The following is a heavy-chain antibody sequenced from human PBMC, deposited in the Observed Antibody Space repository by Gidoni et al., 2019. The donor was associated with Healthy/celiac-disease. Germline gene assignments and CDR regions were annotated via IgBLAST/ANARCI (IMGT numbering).Heavy chain of an antibody. J-gene: IGHJ5*02. CDR2: IYTSGST. Sequence: QVQLQESGPGLVKPSQTLSLTCTVSGGSISSGSYYWSWIRQPAGKGLEWIGRIYTSGSTNYNPSLKSRVTISVDTSKNQFSLKLSSVTAADTAVYYCARDRLYCSGGSCYNNWFDPWGQGTLVTVSS. CDR1: GGSISSGSYY. CDR3: ARDRLYCSGGSCYNNWFDP. V-gene: IGHV4-61*02. D-gene: IGHD2-15*01.